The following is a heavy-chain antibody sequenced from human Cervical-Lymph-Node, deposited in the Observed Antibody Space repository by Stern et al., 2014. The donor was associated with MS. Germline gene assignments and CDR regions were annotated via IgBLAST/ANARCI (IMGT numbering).Heavy chain of an antibody. CDR1: GFTFSSYA. J-gene: IGHJ4*02. CDR3: ARVERVPAATDY. D-gene: IGHD2-2*01. Sequence: EVQLVQSGGGLVQPGGSLRLSCAASGFTFSSYAMHWVRQAPGKGLEYVSAISSNGGSTYYANSVKGRFTISRDNSKNTLYLQMGSLRAEDMAVYYCARVERVPAATDYWGQGTLVTVSS. CDR2: ISSNGGST. V-gene: IGHV3-64*01.